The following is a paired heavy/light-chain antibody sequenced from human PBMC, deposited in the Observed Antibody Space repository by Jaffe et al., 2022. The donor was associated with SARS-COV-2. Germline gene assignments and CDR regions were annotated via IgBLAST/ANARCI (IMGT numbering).Light chain of an antibody. V-gene: IGKV2-28*01. CDR3: MQSLQSSRT. J-gene: IGKJ2*01. CDR2: LGS. CDR1: QSLLHSNGYNY. Sequence: DIVMTQSPLSLPVTPGEPASISCRSSQSLLHSNGYNYLAWYLQKPGQSPHLLIYLGSNRASGVPDRFSGSGSGTDFTLKISRVEAEDAGVYYCMQSLQSSRTFGQGTKLEIK.
Heavy chain of an antibody. CDR3: ARLYSGSDY. CDR1: GGSLTTDNW. V-gene: IGHV4-4*02. D-gene: IGHD1-26*01. J-gene: IGHJ4*02. Sequence: QVQLQESGPGLVKPSGTLSLTCLVSGGSLTTDNWWTWVRQPPGKGLEWIGEIFHSGSTNYNPSLKSRVTMSLDKSKNQFSLNLSSVTAADTAVYYCARLYSGSDYWGQGTLVTVSS. CDR2: IFHSGST.